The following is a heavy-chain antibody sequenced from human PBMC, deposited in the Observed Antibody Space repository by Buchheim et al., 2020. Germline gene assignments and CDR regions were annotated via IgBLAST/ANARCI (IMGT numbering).Heavy chain of an antibody. J-gene: IGHJ3*02. CDR2: ISYDGSNK. V-gene: IGHV3-30*18. Sequence: QVQLVESGGGVVQPGRSLRLSCAASGFTFSSYGMHWVRQAPGKGLEWVAVISYDGSNKYYADSVKGRFTISRDNSKNTLYLQMNSLRAEDTAVYYCAKLVPAAHDAFDIWGQGT. D-gene: IGHD2-2*01. CDR3: AKLVPAAHDAFDI. CDR1: GFTFSSYG.